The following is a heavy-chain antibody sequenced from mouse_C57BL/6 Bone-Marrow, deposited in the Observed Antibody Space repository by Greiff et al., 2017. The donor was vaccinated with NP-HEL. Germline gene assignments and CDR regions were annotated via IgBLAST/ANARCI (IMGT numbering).Heavy chain of an antibody. CDR2: IHPNSGST. J-gene: IGHJ2*01. CDR3: ASPYSNYPYYFDY. Sequence: QVQLQQPGAELVKPGASVKLSCKASGYTFTSYWMHWVKQRPGQGLEWIGMIHPNSGSTNYNEKFKSKATLTVDKSSSTAYMQLSSLTSEDSAVYYCASPYSNYPYYFDYWGKGTTLTVSS. V-gene: IGHV1-64*01. D-gene: IGHD2-5*01. CDR1: GYTFTSYW.